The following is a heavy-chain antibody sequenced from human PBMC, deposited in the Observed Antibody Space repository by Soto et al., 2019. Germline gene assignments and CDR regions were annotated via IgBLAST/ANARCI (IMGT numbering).Heavy chain of an antibody. D-gene: IGHD2-15*01. V-gene: IGHV4-38-2*01. J-gene: IGHJ4*02. CDR3: AKSTYCNGGSCFPQY. Sequence: SETLSLTCAVSGYSITGGYYCGGFRQPPGKGLEWIGSIYHSGHTYYTPSLRSRFTISIDTSKSHCSLKVSSVSAADTAVYFCAKSTYCNGGSCFPQYWGPATLVTVSS. CDR2: IYHSGHT. CDR1: GYSITGGYY.